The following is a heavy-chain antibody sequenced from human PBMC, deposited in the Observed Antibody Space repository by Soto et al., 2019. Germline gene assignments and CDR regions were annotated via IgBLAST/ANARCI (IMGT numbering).Heavy chain of an antibody. D-gene: IGHD4-17*01. CDR1: GFSFSNTY. CDR2: IKTNTDGGTA. J-gene: IGHJ4*02. Sequence: EVHLVESGGGLVKPGGSLRLSCAASGFSFSNTYMSWVRQAPGKGLEWVGRIKTNTDGGTADYAAPVKGRFTISRDDSKNTVFLQMSSLKSEDTAVYYCTTERWLNPVAYWGQGTLVTVSS. V-gene: IGHV3-15*01. CDR3: TTERWLNPVAY.